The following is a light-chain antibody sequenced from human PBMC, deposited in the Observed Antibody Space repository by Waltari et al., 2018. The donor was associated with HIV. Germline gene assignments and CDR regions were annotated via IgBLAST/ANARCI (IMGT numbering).Light chain of an antibody. CDR1: NLGSKN. V-gene: IGLV3-9*01. J-gene: IGLJ1*01. CDR2: RNT. CDR3: HVWDRATGV. Sequence: SYELTQPLSVSVALGQPARITCGGGNLGSKNVHWYQQKPGQAPVLVIYRNTNRPSGIPERFSGSNAGNTATLTITRAQVGDEADYYCHVWDRATGVFGTGTTVTVL.